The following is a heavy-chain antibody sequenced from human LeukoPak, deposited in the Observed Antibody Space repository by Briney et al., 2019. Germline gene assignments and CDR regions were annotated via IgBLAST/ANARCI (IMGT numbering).Heavy chain of an antibody. CDR1: GYTFTSYY. D-gene: IGHD2-15*01. Sequence: ASVKVSCKASGYTFTSYYMHWVRQAPGQGLEWMGVINPSGDSTSYAQKFQGRVTMTRDTSTSTVYMELSSLRSEDTAVYYCARDEPADCSGGSCYPFDYWGQGTLVTVSS. CDR3: ARDEPADCSGGSCYPFDY. J-gene: IGHJ4*02. V-gene: IGHV1-46*01. CDR2: INPSGDST.